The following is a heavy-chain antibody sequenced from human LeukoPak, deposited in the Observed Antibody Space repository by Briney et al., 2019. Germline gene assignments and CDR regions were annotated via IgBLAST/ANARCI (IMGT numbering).Heavy chain of an antibody. CDR2: ISAYNGNT. V-gene: IGHV1-18*01. Sequence: ASVKVSCKASDYTFTSYGISWVRQAPGQGLEWMGWISAYNGNTHYAQKFQGRVTLTRDTSTSTAYMELRSLRSDDTAVYYCARPPPGVEAGTLDYWGQGTLVTVSS. CDR3: ARPPPGVEAGTLDY. J-gene: IGHJ4*02. D-gene: IGHD6-19*01. CDR1: DYTFTSYG.